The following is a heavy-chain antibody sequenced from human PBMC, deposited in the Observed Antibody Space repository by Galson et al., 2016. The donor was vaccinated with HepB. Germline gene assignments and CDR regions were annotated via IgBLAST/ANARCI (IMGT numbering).Heavy chain of an antibody. CDR2: FDPEDGER. CDR1: GYTLTELS. CDR3: AVVMVDFELDAFDF. V-gene: IGHV1-24*01. Sequence: SCKVSGYTLTELSMHWVRQAPGKGPEWMGGFDPEDGERMYAEKFQGRVTMTEDTSTDTAYMDLSSLRSEDTAVYYCAVVMVDFELDAFDFWGQGTMVTVSS. J-gene: IGHJ3*01. D-gene: IGHD2-15*01.